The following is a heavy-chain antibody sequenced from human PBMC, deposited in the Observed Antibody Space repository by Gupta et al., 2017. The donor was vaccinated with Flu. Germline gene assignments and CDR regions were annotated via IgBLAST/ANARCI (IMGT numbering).Heavy chain of an antibody. Sequence: EVQLVESGGGLVKPGGSLRLSCAASGFTFSNAWMRWVRQAPGKGLEWVGRIKSKTDGGTTDYAASVKGRFTISRDDSKNTLYLQMNSLKTEDTAVYDCTTSYCSSTSCYYGFDYYYYYGMDVWGQGTTVTVSS. D-gene: IGHD2-2*01. CDR3: TTSYCSSTSCYYGFDYYYYYGMDV. CDR1: GFTFSNAW. J-gene: IGHJ6*02. CDR2: IKSKTDGGTT. V-gene: IGHV3-15*01.